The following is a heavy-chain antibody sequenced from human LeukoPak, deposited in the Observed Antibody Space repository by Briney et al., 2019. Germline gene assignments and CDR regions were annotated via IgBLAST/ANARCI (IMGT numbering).Heavy chain of an antibody. CDR1: GFAFSSSW. J-gene: IGHJ6*03. CDR2: IKQDGSET. V-gene: IGHV3-7*01. D-gene: IGHD2-2*01. CDR3: ARRAPGYCITTSCPDTYYYYYYMDV. Sequence: PGGSLRLSCAASGFAFSSSWMSWVRQAPGKGLESVANIKQDGSETYYVDSQKGRFTASRDNAKNSVYLQMNNLRAEDTAVYYCARRAPGYCITTSCPDTYYYYYYMDVWGKGTTVTVSS.